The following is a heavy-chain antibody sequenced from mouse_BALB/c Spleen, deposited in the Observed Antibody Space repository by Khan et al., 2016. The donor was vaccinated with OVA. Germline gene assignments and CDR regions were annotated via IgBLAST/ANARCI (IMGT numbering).Heavy chain of an antibody. Sequence: QVQLQQSGAELVKAGASVKMSCKASGYTFTSYWMHWVKQRLGQGLEWFAETNPTNGRTYYNEKFKSKATLTVDKSSSTAYMLLSGPTFEDSAVDYCARIKKIVATYFDYWGKGTTLTVSS. CDR3: ARIKKIVATYFDY. CDR2: TNPTNGRT. CDR1: GYTFTSYW. D-gene: IGHD1-1*01. V-gene: IGHV1S81*02. J-gene: IGHJ2*01.